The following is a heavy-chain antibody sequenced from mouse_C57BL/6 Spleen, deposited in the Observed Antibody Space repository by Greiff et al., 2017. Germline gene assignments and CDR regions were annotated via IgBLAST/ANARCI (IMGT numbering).Heavy chain of an antibody. CDR1: GYTFTDYY. Sequence: EVMLQQSGPELVKPGASVKISCKASGYTFTDYYMNWVKQSHGKSLEWIGDINPNNGGTSYNQKFKGKATLTVDKSSSTAYMELRSLTSEDSAVYYCARYGGNYVYWGQGTTLTVSS. CDR3: ARYGGNYVY. J-gene: IGHJ2*01. CDR2: INPNNGGT. D-gene: IGHD2-1*01. V-gene: IGHV1-26*01.